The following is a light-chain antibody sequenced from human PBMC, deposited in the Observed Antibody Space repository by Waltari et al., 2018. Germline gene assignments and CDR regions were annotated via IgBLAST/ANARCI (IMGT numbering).Light chain of an antibody. Sequence: DVVMTQSPLSLPVTLGQPASISCRSSQGLVHSDGNTYLNWFQQRPGQSPRRLIYKVSNRDSGVPDRFSGSGSGTDFTLKISRVEADDVGVYFCMQGTYWPRTFGQGTKVEIK. CDR1: QGLVHSDGNTY. CDR3: MQGTYWPRT. V-gene: IGKV2-30*02. J-gene: IGKJ1*01. CDR2: KVS.